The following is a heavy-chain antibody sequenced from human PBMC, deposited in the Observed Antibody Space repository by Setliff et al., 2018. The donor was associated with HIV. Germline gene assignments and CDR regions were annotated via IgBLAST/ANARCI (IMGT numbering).Heavy chain of an antibody. J-gene: IGHJ3*02. CDR2: IYPEDSNI. CDR1: DYTFATYW. CDR3: ARRDGRSMNAFEI. Sequence: PGESLKISCKAVDYTFATYWIGWVRQMPGEGLEWMGIIYPEDSNIKYNPPFQNQVTISADKSISTAYLQVHNLKASDTATYYCARRDGRSMNAFEIWGPGTMVTVSS. V-gene: IGHV5-51*01. D-gene: IGHD6-13*01.